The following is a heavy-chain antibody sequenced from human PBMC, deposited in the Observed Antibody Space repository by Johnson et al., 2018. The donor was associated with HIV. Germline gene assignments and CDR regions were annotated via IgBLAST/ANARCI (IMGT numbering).Heavy chain of an antibody. CDR1: GFTFSSYG. CDR3: ARDRRREGYAFDI. J-gene: IGHJ3*02. Sequence: QVQLVESGGGVVQPGRSLRLSCAASGFTFSSYGMHWVRQAPGKGLEWVAVIWYDGSNKYYADSVKGRFTISRDNSKNTLYLQMNSLRAEDTAVDYCARDRRREGYAFDIWGQGTMVTVSS. D-gene: IGHD1-26*01. CDR2: IWYDGSNK. V-gene: IGHV3-33*01.